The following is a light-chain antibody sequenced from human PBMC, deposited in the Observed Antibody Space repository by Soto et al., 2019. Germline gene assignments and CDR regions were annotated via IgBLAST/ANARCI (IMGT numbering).Light chain of an antibody. CDR2: GAS. Sequence: EIVMTQSPATLSVSPGERATLSCRASQSVSSNLAWYQQKPGQAPRLLIYGASTRATGNPARFSGSGSGTDFTLTISSLQSEDFSVYYCQQYNNWPITFGPGTKVDIK. CDR1: QSVSSN. J-gene: IGKJ3*01. CDR3: QQYNNWPIT. V-gene: IGKV3-15*01.